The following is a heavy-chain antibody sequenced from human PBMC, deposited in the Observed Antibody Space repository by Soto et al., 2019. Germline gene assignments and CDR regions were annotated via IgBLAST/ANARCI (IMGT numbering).Heavy chain of an antibody. Sequence: QVQLVESGGGVAQAGGSLRLSCAVSGFTLRNYAMHWVRQAPGKGLEWVALISQNESDKPSPDSVKGRFTISRDSYTNTLSLEMNRLRPEDTAVYYCARDVYYDSSGYRLSGMDYWGQGTLVSVSS. J-gene: IGHJ4*02. CDR3: ARDVYYDSSGYRLSGMDY. V-gene: IGHV3-30-3*01. CDR1: GFTLRNYA. CDR2: ISQNESDK. D-gene: IGHD3-22*01.